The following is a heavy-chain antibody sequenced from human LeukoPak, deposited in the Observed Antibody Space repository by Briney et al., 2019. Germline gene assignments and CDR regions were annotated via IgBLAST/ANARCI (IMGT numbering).Heavy chain of an antibody. CDR2: INPGTGGT. CDR1: GYTFTSYF. J-gene: IGHJ4*02. V-gene: IGHV1-46*01. D-gene: IGHD2-21*01. CDR3: ARHPAYCGGDC. Sequence: GASVKVSCKASGYTFTSYFIHWVRQAPGQGLEWMGIINPGTGGTTYAQNFQGRVTMTSDTSTSTAYMEPTSLRSDDTAVYYCARHPAYCGGDCWGQGTLVTVSS.